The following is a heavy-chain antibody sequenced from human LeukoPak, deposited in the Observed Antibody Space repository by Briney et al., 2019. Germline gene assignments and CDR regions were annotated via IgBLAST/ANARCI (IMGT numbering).Heavy chain of an antibody. CDR2: ISGSGGST. CDR1: GFTFSSYA. CDR3: AKGQNPTYYYDSSGLSHFDY. Sequence: GGSLRLSCAASGFTFSSYAMSWVRQAPGKGLEWVSAISGSGGSTYYADSVKGRFTISRDNSKNTLYLQMNSLRAEDTAVYYCAKGQNPTYYYDSSGLSHFDYWGQGTLVTVSS. V-gene: IGHV3-23*01. D-gene: IGHD3-22*01. J-gene: IGHJ4*02.